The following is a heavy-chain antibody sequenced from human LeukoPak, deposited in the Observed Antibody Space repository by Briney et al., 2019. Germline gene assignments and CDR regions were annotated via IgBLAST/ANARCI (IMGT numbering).Heavy chain of an antibody. Sequence: SETLSLTCTVSGGSISSSSYYWGWIRQPPGKGLEWIGSIYYSGSTYYNPSLKSRVTISVDTSKNQFSLKLSSVTAADTAVYYCARQVPSAGYSPSSGWHYFDYWGQGTLVTVSS. CDR1: GGSISSSSYY. D-gene: IGHD6-19*01. V-gene: IGHV4-39*01. J-gene: IGHJ4*02. CDR3: ARQVPSAGYSPSSGWHYFDY. CDR2: IYYSGST.